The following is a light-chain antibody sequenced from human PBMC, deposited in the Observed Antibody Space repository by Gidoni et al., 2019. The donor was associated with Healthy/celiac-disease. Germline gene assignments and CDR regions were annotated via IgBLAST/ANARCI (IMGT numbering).Light chain of an antibody. CDR1: SSNIGAGYD. Sequence: QSVLTQPPSVSGAPGPRVPISCTGSSSNIGAGYDVHWYQQLPGTAPKLLIYGNSNRPSGVPDRFSGSKSGTSASLAITGLQAEDEADYYCQSYDSSLSGSSVFGTGTKVTVL. J-gene: IGLJ1*01. V-gene: IGLV1-40*01. CDR3: QSYDSSLSGSSV. CDR2: GNS.